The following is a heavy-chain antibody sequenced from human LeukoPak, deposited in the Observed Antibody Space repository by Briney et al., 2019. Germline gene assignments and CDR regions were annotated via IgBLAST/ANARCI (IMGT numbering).Heavy chain of an antibody. D-gene: IGHD2/OR15-2a*01. Sequence: RPGGSLRLSCAVSGFTFSSYTMNWVRQAPGKGLEWVSGINWNGGSTGYADSVEGRFTISRDNAKNSLYLQMNSLRAEDTALYYCARASEGLKLLPSFFDYWGQGTLVTVSS. CDR1: GFTFSSYT. J-gene: IGHJ4*02. CDR3: ARASEGLKLLPSFFDY. V-gene: IGHV3-20*04. CDR2: INWNGGST.